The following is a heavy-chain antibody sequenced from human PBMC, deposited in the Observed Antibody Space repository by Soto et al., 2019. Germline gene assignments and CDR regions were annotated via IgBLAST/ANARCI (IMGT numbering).Heavy chain of an antibody. CDR2: ISPKSAGT. Sequence: QVQLVQSGAEVKKPGASVKVSCEASGYSFIDYYIHWVRQAPGQGFEWMGRISPKSAGTDYAKKFEDSVTLTWDTSRNTAYMELSSLKSDDTAVYYCARPPGYISDWYYFDLWGQGTRVTVSS. J-gene: IGHJ4*02. V-gene: IGHV1-2*02. CDR3: ARPPGYISDWYYFDL. CDR1: GYSFIDYY. D-gene: IGHD3-9*01.